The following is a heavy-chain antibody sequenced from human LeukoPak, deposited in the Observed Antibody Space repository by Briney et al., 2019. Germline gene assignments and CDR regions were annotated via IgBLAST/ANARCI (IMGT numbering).Heavy chain of an antibody. D-gene: IGHD7-27*01. Sequence: GGSLRLSCAASGCTFSNYGLHWVRQAPGKGLEWLAVMWFDGSHEYYADSVKGRFTISRDNSKSMLYLQMNSLRAEDTAVYYCARDITGDPPPYYFDYWGQGSLVTVSS. CDR3: ARDITGDPPPYYFDY. V-gene: IGHV3-33*01. J-gene: IGHJ4*02. CDR2: MWFDGSHE. CDR1: GCTFSNYG.